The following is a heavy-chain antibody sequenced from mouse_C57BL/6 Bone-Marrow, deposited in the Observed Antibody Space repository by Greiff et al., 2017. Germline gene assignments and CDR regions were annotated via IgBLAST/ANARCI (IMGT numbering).Heavy chain of an antibody. CDR2: IDPEDGDT. V-gene: IGHV14-1*01. J-gene: IGHJ4*01. CDR3: TIREGAMDY. CDR1: GFNIKDYY. Sequence: DVQLQESGAELVRPGASVKLSCTASGFNIKDYYMHWVKQRPEQGLEWIGRIDPEDGDTEYAPKLQGKATMTADTSSNTSYLQLSSLTSEDTAVYYCTIREGAMDYWGQGTSVTVSS.